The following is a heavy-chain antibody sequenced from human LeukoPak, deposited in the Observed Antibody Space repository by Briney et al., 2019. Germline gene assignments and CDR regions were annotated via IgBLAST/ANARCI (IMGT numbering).Heavy chain of an antibody. CDR3: AKSTGGSYCWFDP. CDR1: GFTFSSYS. CDR2: ISGSGGST. D-gene: IGHD1-26*01. V-gene: IGHV3-23*01. J-gene: IGHJ5*02. Sequence: GGSLRLSCAASGFTFSSYSMNWVRQAPGKGLEWVSGISGSGGSTYYADSVKGRFTISRDNSKNTLYLQMNSLRAEDTAVYYCAKSTGGSYCWFDPWGQGTLVTVSS.